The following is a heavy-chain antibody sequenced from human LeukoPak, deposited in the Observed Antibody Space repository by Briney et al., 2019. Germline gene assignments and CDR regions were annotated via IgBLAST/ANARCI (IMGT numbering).Heavy chain of an antibody. CDR3: AKDRGYEVVFDP. Sequence: GGSLRLSCAASGINFNTYAMHWVSQAPGKGLEWVSLISGDGDRTSYADSVKGRFTISRDNDKNSLYLQMNSLTIEDTALYYCAKDRGYEVVFDPWGQGTLVAVSS. CDR2: ISGDGDRT. V-gene: IGHV3-43*02. CDR1: GINFNTYA. D-gene: IGHD5-12*01. J-gene: IGHJ5*02.